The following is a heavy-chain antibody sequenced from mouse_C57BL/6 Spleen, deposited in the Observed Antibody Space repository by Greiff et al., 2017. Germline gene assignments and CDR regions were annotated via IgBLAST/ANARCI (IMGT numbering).Heavy chain of an antibody. V-gene: IGHV1-54*01. CDR3: ARWSTSVVALDY. CDR2: INPGSGGT. Sequence: QVQLQQSGAELVRPGTSVTVSCKASGYAFTNYLIEWVKQRPGQGLEWIGVINPGSGGTKYNEKIKGKATLTADKSSSTAYMQLSSLTSEDSAVYFCARWSTSVVALDYWGQGTTLTVSS. J-gene: IGHJ2*01. CDR1: GYAFTNYL. D-gene: IGHD1-1*01.